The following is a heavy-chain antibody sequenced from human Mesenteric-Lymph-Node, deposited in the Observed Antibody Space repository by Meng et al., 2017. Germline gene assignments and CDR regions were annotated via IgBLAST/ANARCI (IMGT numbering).Heavy chain of an antibody. CDR1: GGSFSDYY. J-gene: IGHJ4*02. CDR3: ARGRRFGDFFGLDY. V-gene: IGHV4-34*01. CDR2: INHSGAT. D-gene: IGHD3-10*01. Sequence: QVQLRRWGTGLLKPSETLSLTCAVYGGSFSDYYWSWVRQPPGKGLEWIGEINHSGATNYSPSLKSRVIMSVDTSKNQFSLKVTSVTAADTALYFCARGRRFGDFFGLDYWGRGILVTVSS.